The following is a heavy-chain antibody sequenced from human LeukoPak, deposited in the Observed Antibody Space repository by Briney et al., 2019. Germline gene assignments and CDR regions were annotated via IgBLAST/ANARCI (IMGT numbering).Heavy chain of an antibody. V-gene: IGHV3-21*01. D-gene: IGHD2-21*02. CDR3: ARERRGVTVIIDAFDI. J-gene: IGHJ3*02. CDR1: GFTFSSYS. Sequence: GGSLRLSCAASGFTFSSYSMIWARQAPGKGLEWVSSISSSSSYIYYADSVIGRFTISRDNAKNSLYLHMNSLRAEDTAVYYCARERRGVTVIIDAFDIWGQGTMVTVSS. CDR2: ISSSSSYI.